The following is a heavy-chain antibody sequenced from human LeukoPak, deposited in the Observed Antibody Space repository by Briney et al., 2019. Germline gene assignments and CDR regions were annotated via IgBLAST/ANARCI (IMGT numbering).Heavy chain of an antibody. CDR3: ARVYYYGSGSYYYYYYYMDV. V-gene: IGHV1-46*01. D-gene: IGHD3-10*01. J-gene: IGHJ6*03. CDR1: GYNFISYY. CDR2: INPSGGST. Sequence: GASVKVSCKASGYNFISYYMHWVRQAPGQGLEWMGIINPSGGSTSYAQKFQDRVTMTRDTSTSTVYMELSSLRAEDTAVYYCARVYYYGSGSYYYYYYYMDVWGKGTTVTVSS.